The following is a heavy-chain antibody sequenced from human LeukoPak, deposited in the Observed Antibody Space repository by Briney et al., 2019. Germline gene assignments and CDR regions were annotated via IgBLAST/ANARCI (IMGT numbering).Heavy chain of an antibody. CDR1: GGSISSYY. V-gene: IGHV4-59*01. CDR3: ARDATVFGVAVDY. J-gene: IGHJ4*02. D-gene: IGHD3-3*01. CDR2: IYNSGTT. Sequence: TSETLSLTCTVSGGSISSYYWSWIRQPPGKGLEWIGYIYNSGTTNYNPSLKSRVSISVDTSKNQFSLKMSSVTAADTAVYYCARDATVFGVAVDYWGQGTLVTVSS.